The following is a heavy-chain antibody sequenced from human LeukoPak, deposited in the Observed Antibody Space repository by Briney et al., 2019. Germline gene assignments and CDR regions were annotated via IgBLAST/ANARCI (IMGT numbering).Heavy chain of an antibody. CDR1: GFTFSTYS. CDR3: ARAIAVAGAYFDY. CDR2: ISSSSSYI. J-gene: IGHJ4*02. V-gene: IGHV3-21*01. D-gene: IGHD6-19*01. Sequence: GGSLRLSGAASGFTFSTYSMNWVRQAPGKGLEWVSSISSSSSYIYHADSVKGRFTISRDNAKNSLYLQMNSLRAEDTAVYYCARAIAVAGAYFDYWGQGTLVTVSS.